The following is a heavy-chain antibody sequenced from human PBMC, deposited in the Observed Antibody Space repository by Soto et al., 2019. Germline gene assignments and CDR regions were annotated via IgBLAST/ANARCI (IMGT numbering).Heavy chain of an antibody. J-gene: IGHJ4*02. CDR2: INQDGSEK. Sequence: GGSLRLSCALSGFRFVNYWMRWVRQGSGKGLEWLANINQDGSEKYYVDFVKGRFTISRDNAKNSLYLQMTSLRADDTAVYYCARDSPFDASSGYLEYWGQGT. D-gene: IGHD3-22*01. CDR3: ARDSPFDASSGYLEY. CDR1: GFRFVNYW. V-gene: IGHV3-7*01.